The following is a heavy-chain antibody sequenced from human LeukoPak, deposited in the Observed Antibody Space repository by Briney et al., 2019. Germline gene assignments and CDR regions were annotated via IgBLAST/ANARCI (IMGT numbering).Heavy chain of an antibody. J-gene: IGHJ4*02. CDR1: GFTFSSYI. V-gene: IGHV3-21*01. D-gene: IGHD3-10*01. Sequence: PGGSLRLSCAASGFTFSSYIVNWVRQAPGKGLAWVSSISSSGSYIYYADSVKGRFTFSRDNAKNSLYLQMNSLRAEDTAVYYCARGSGVQVCSSLDYWGQGTLVTVSS. CDR2: ISSSGSYI. CDR3: ARGSGVQVCSSLDY.